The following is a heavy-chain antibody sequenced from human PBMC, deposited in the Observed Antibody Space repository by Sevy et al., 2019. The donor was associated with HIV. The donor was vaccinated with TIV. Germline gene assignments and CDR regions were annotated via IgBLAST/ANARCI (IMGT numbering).Heavy chain of an antibody. J-gene: IGHJ6*02. CDR2: IIPSLDIA. CDR1: GDTFKYYS. D-gene: IGHD3-3*01. Sequence: ASVKVSCKASGDTFKYYSINWVRQAPGQGLEWMGRIIPSLDIATYAPKFQGRFTITADKSTNTAYMELSSLRSEDTGVFYCARYGNTAAPGYDFWSGSTYYYYGMDVWGQGTTVTVSS. CDR3: ARYGNTAAPGYDFWSGSTYYYYGMDV. V-gene: IGHV1-69*02.